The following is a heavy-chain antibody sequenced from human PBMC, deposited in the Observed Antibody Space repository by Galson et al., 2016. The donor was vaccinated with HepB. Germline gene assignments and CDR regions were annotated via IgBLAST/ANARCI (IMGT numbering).Heavy chain of an antibody. V-gene: IGHV3-23*01. CDR3: GRDVGP. Sequence: SLRLSCAASGFSFSSYAMSWVRQAPGKGLEWVSGITSGGTTYYADSVKGRFTISRDNSKNILYLQMNRLRVEDTAVYYCGRDVGPWGRGTLVTVSS. CDR1: GFSFSSYA. CDR2: ITSGGTT. J-gene: IGHJ5*02.